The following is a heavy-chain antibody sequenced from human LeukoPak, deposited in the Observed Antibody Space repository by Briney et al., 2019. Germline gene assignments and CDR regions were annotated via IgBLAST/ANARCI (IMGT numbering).Heavy chain of an antibody. Sequence: GGSLRLSCAASGFTFSSYSMNWVRQVPGKGLEWVSSISSSSSYIYYADSVKGRFTISRDNAKNSLYLQMNSLRAEYTAVYYCARERVGATVWLAFDIWGQGTMVTVSS. CDR2: ISSSSSYI. J-gene: IGHJ3*02. CDR1: GFTFSSYS. V-gene: IGHV3-21*01. CDR3: ARERVGATVWLAFDI. D-gene: IGHD1-26*01.